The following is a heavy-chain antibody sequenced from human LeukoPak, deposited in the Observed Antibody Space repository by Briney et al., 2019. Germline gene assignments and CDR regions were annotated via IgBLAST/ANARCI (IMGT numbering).Heavy chain of an antibody. V-gene: IGHV3-21*01. CDR3: ARGGTTIFGAYGY. D-gene: IGHD3-3*01. J-gene: IGHJ6*04. CDR1: GFTFSSYS. Sequence: GGSLRLSCAVSGFTFSSYSMNWVRQAPGKGLGWVSSISSSSSYIYYADSVKGRFAISRDNAKNSLYLQMNSLRAEDTAVYYCARGGTTIFGAYGYWGKGTTVTVSS. CDR2: ISSSSSYI.